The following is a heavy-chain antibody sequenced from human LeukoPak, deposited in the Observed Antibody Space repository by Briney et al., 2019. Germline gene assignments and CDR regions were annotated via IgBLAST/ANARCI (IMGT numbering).Heavy chain of an antibody. V-gene: IGHV3-20*04. CDR2: INWNGGST. J-gene: IGHJ6*03. CDR3: ARDPQTNYYDISGSAFYYYYYGDV. Sequence: PGGSLRLSCAASGFTFDDYGMSWVRQAPGKGLEWVSGINWNGGSTGYADSVKGRFTISRDNAKNSLDLQMNSLRAEDTALYYCARDPQTNYYDISGSAFYYYYYGDVGRKGPTVTVSS. D-gene: IGHD3-22*01. CDR1: GFTFDDYG.